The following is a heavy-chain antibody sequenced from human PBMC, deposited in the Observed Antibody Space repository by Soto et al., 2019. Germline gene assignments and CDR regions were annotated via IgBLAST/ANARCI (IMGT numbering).Heavy chain of an antibody. V-gene: IGHV3-23*01. CDR3: AHPRGYGVFDAYDI. D-gene: IGHD3-16*01. Sequence: LRLSCVASGFTFSTYAMSWVRQAPGKGLEWVSALTPSGGETYYADSVKGRFTISRDNSMNALYLQMNSLRIEDTAVYYCAHPRGYGVFDAYDIWGQGTLVTVSS. J-gene: IGHJ4*02. CDR1: GFTFSTYA. CDR2: LTPSGGET.